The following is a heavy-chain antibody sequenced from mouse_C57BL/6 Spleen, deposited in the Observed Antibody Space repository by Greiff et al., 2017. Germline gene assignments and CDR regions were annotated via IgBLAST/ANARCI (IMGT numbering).Heavy chain of an antibody. CDR3: ARSGSPYAMDY. J-gene: IGHJ4*01. Sequence: VQLQQSGAELARPGASVKMSCKASGYTFTSYTMHWVKQRPGQGLEWIGYINPSSGYTKYNQKFKDKATLTADKSSSTAYMQLSSLTSEDSAVYYCARSGSPYAMDYWGQGTSVTVSS. CDR2: INPSSGYT. CDR1: GYTFTSYT. V-gene: IGHV1-4*01. D-gene: IGHD3-1*01.